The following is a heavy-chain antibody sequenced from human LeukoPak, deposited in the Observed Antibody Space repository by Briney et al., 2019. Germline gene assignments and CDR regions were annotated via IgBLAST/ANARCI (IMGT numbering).Heavy chain of an antibody. CDR1: GYTFTGYY. V-gene: IGHV1-2*02. CDR2: INPNSGGT. CDR3: ARISTGWQLGPAFDY. Sequence: ASVKVSCKASGYTFTGYYMHWVRQAPGQGLEWMGWINPNSGGTNYAQKFQGRVTMTRDTSISTAYMELSRLRSDDTAVYYCARISTGWQLGPAFDYWGQGTLVTVSS. J-gene: IGHJ4*02. D-gene: IGHD6-13*01.